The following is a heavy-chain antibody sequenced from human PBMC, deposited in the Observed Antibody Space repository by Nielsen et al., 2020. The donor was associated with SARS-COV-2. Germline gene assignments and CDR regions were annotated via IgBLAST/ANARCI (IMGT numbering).Heavy chain of an antibody. D-gene: IGHD2-2*01. Sequence: GESLKISCVVSGFSFSDYSMSWIRQAPGKGLEWVSYISRSGSIIQHADSVKGRFTISRDNAKNSLYLQMHNLRVDDTAVYYCAGPASWGQGTVVTVSA. J-gene: IGHJ5*02. CDR2: ISRSGSII. CDR1: GFSFSDYS. CDR3: AGPAS. V-gene: IGHV3-11*01.